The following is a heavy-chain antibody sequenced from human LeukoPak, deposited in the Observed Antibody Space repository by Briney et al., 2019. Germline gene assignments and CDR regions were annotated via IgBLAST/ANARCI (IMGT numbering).Heavy chain of an antibody. CDR3: ARGGEYFDY. D-gene: IGHD3-10*01. CDR1: GGSISSSSYY. J-gene: IGHJ4*02. CDR2: IYYSGST. Sequence: SETLSLTCTVSGGSISSSSYYWGWIRQPPGKGLEWIGSIYYSGSTYYNPPLKSRVTISVDKSKNQFSLKLSSVTAADTAVYYCARGGEYFDYWGQGTLVTVSS. V-gene: IGHV4-39*07.